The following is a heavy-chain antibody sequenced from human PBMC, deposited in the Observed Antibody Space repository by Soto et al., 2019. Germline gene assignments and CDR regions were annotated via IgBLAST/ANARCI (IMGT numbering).Heavy chain of an antibody. D-gene: IGHD4-17*01. Sequence: SQTLSLTCAISGDSVSSNSAAWNWIRQSPSRGLEWLGRTYYRSKWYNDYAVSVKSRITINPDTSKNQFSLQLNSVTPEDTAVYYRARAGSKMTTVVIYYYGMDVWGQGTTVTVSS. CDR3: ARAGSKMTTVVIYYYGMDV. V-gene: IGHV6-1*01. CDR2: TYYRSKWYN. J-gene: IGHJ6*02. CDR1: GDSVSSNSAA.